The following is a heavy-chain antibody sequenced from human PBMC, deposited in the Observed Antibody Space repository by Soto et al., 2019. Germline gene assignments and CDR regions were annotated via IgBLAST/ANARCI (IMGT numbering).Heavy chain of an antibody. CDR3: ARDYYGYDFWSGPRGAFDI. V-gene: IGHV3-23*01. D-gene: IGHD3-3*01. CDR2: ISGSGGST. CDR1: GFTFRTYA. J-gene: IGHJ3*02. Sequence: GGSLRLSCVASGFTFRTYAMSWLRQAPGKGLEWVSTISGSGGSTYYADSVKGRFTISRDNSKNTLYLQMNSLRAEDTAVYYCARDYYGYDFWSGPRGAFDIWGQGTMVTVSS.